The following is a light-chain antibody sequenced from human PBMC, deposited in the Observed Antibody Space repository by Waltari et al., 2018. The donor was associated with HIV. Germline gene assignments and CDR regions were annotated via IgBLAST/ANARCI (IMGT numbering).Light chain of an antibody. CDR3: GTWDSSLSSWV. CDR1: SSNIGNNY. Sequence: QSVLTQPPSVSAAPGQKVTISCSGSSSNIGNNYVSWYQQLPGPAPKRLIYDNNKRPSGIPDRFSGSKSGTSATLGITGLQTGDEADYYCGTWDSSLSSWVFGGGTKLTVL. CDR2: DNN. V-gene: IGLV1-51*01. J-gene: IGLJ3*02.